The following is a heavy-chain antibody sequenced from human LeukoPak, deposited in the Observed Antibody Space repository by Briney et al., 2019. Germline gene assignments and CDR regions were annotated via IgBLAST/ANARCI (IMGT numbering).Heavy chain of an antibody. CDR3: AREDCSGGSCKLDY. V-gene: IGHV4-30-2*01. D-gene: IGHD2-15*01. CDR1: GGSISSGGYS. Sequence: SETLSLTCAVSGGSISSGGYSWSWIRQPPGKGLEWIGYIYHSGSTYYNPSLKSRVTISVDRSKNQFSLKLRSVTAADTAVYYCAREDCSGGSCKLDYWGQGTLVTVSS. J-gene: IGHJ4*02. CDR2: IYHSGST.